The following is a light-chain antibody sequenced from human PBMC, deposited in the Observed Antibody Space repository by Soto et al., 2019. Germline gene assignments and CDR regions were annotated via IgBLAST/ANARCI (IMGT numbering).Light chain of an antibody. CDR2: DAS. CDR1: QSISSW. CDR3: QQYNSYPYT. V-gene: IGKV1-5*01. Sequence: DIQMTQSPSTLSASVGDRVTITCRASQSISSWLAWDQQKPGKAPKLLIYDASSLERGVPSRFSGSGSGTEFTLTISSLQPDDFATYYCQQYNSYPYTFGQGTKLEIK. J-gene: IGKJ2*01.